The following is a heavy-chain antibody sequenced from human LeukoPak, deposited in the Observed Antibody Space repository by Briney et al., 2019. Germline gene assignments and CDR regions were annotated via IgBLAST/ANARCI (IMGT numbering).Heavy chain of an antibody. Sequence: GGSLELSCAASGFTFNIYAMSWIRQAPGRGLEWVSTISGSGGSTYYADSVRGRFTISRDNSRNTLYLQMDSLRSEDTAVYYCARDFFPIVDSTWYEIGYWGQGTLVTVSS. CDR3: ARDFFPIVDSTWYEIGY. CDR2: ISGSGGST. J-gene: IGHJ4*02. CDR1: GFTFNIYA. D-gene: IGHD2-21*01. V-gene: IGHV3-23*01.